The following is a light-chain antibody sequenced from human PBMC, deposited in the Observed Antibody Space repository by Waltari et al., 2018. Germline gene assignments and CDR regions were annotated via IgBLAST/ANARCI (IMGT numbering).Light chain of an antibody. V-gene: IGLV2-14*03. CDR3: SSYTSSSTYV. Sequence: QSALTQPASVSGSPGQSITIYCNGTSSDVGGYNDVSWYQQHPGIAPKLMIYDVDKRPSGVSNRFSGSKSGNTASLTISGLQADDEADYYCSSYTSSSTYVFGTGTKVTVL. CDR1: SSDVGGYND. CDR2: DVD. J-gene: IGLJ1*01.